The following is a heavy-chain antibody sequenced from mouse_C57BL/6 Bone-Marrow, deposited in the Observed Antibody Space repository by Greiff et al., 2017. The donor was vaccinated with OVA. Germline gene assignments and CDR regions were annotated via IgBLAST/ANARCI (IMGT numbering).Heavy chain of an antibody. CDR1: GYTFTSYW. D-gene: IGHD2-5*01. V-gene: IGHV1-64*01. J-gene: IGHJ3*01. CDR2: IHPNSGST. CDR3: AREDSNYVFAY. Sequence: VQLQQSGAELVKPGASVKLSCKASGYTFTSYWMHWVKQRPGQGLEWIGMIHPNSGSTNYNAKFKSKATLTVDKSSSTAYMQLSSLTSEDSAVYYCAREDSNYVFAYWGQGTLVTVSA.